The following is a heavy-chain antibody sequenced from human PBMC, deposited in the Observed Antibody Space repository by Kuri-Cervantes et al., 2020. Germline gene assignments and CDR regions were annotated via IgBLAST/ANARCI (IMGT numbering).Heavy chain of an antibody. D-gene: IGHD5-18*01. CDR3: AREDTAMDYGMDV. CDR1: GYTFTSYY. CDR2: INPSGGST. J-gene: IGHJ6*02. V-gene: IGHV1-46*01. Sequence: ASVKVSCKASGYTFTSYYMHWVRQAPGQGLEWMGIINPSGGSTSYAQKLQGRVTMTRDTSTSTVYMELSSLRSEDTAVYYCAREDTAMDYGMDVWGQGTTVTVSS.